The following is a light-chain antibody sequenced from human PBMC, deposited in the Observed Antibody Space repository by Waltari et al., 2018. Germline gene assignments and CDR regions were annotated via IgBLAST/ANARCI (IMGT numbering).Light chain of an antibody. Sequence: EIVLTQSPATLSLSPGERATLSCRACQRVSSYLAWYQQKPGQAPRLLIYDASNSATGSPARCSGSVSGTDFTLTISSLEPEDFAVYYCQQRSNWPPITFGQGTRLEIK. CDR1: QRVSSY. CDR2: DAS. V-gene: IGKV3-11*01. J-gene: IGKJ5*01. CDR3: QQRSNWPPIT.